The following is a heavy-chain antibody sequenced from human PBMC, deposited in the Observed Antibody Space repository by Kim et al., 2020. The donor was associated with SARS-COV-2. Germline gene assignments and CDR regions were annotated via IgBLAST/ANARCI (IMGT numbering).Heavy chain of an antibody. V-gene: IGHV3-72*01. J-gene: IGHJ4*02. Sequence: GGSLRLSCAASGFTLSDHYVDWVRQAPGKGLKWVARIRDKVRSYTTEYAASVKDRFTISRDGSENSLYLQMNSLKIEDTAVYYCARATSTGNFEYWGQGTQVTVSS. CDR3: ARATSTGNFEY. D-gene: IGHD2-2*01. CDR2: IRDKVRSYTT. CDR1: GFTLSDHY.